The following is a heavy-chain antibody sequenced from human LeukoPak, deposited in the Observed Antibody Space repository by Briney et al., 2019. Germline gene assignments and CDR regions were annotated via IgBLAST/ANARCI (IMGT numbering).Heavy chain of an antibody. V-gene: IGHV4-59*11. D-gene: IGHD6-13*01. CDR2: IYFSGCT. CDR3: ARSGVGPQLIRFDL. J-gene: IGHJ5*02. Sequence: SETLSLTCTVSRGSLSSHYWSWLRQPPGKGVGWIGYIYFSGCTYYNLSIRREVTISVDTSKTQLSLNLTSVTAADAAVYYCARSGVGPQLIRFDLWGQGSLVTVSS. CDR1: RGSLSSHY.